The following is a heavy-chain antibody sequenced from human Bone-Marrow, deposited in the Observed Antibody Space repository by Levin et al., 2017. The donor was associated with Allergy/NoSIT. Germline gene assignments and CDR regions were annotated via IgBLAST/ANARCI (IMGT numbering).Heavy chain of an antibody. CDR3: ARVDPCSGPSCYTDWFFDL. CDR2: IYHSRST. CDR1: ASSISSDFY. J-gene: IGHJ2*01. V-gene: IGHV4-38-2*02. Sequence: PSETLSLTCTVSASSISSDFYWGWIRPPPGWGLEWFGTIYHSRSTYYNPSLKSRVTVSVLTSKNQFSLRLSSVCAADTSVYYCARVDPCSGPSCYTDWFFDLWGRGTQVTVCS. D-gene: IGHD2-2*02.